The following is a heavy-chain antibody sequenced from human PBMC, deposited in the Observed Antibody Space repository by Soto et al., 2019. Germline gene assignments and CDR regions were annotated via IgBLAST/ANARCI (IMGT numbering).Heavy chain of an antibody. CDR2: INPSGGST. V-gene: IGHV1-46*01. CDR1: GYTFTSYY. CDR3: AREARDIVVVPAAIDYVSYFDY. Sequence: SVKVSCKASGYTFTSYYMHWVRQAPGQGLEWMGIINPSGGSTSYAQKFQGRVTMTRDTSTSTVYMELRSLRSDDTAVYYCAREARDIVVVPAAIDYVSYFDYWGQGTLVTVSS. J-gene: IGHJ4*02. D-gene: IGHD2-2*01.